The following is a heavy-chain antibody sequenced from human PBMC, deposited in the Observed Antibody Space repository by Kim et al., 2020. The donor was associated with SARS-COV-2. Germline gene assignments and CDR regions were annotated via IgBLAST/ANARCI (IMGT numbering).Heavy chain of an antibody. Sequence: NPSLKSRVTISVDTSKNQFSLKLSSVTAADTAVYYCARPYSSHGEGAFDIWGQGTMVTVSS. J-gene: IGHJ3*02. CDR3: ARPYSSHGEGAFDI. D-gene: IGHD6-13*01. V-gene: IGHV4-39*01.